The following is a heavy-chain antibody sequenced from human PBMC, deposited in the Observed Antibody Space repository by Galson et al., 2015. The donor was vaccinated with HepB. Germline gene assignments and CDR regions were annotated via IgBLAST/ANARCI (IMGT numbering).Heavy chain of an antibody. D-gene: IGHD6-13*01. Sequence: PALVNPTQTLTLTCTFSGFSLSTSGVGVGWIRQPPGKALEWLALIYWDDDKRYSPSLKSRLTITKDTSKNQVVLTMTNMDPVDTATYYCALQGIAAADNAELPFDYWGQGTLVTVSS. CDR1: GFSLSTSGVG. J-gene: IGHJ4*02. CDR2: IYWDDDK. V-gene: IGHV2-5*02. CDR3: ALQGIAAADNAELPFDY.